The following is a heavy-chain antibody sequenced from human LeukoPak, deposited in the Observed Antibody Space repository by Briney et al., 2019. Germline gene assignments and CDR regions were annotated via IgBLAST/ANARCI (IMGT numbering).Heavy chain of an antibody. CDR2: IYYSGST. D-gene: IGHD1-14*01. CDR1: GGSISIYY. Sequence: PSETLSLTCTVSGGSISIYYWSWIRQPPGKGLEWIGYIYYSGSTNYNPSLKSRVTISVDTSKNQFSLKLSSVTAADTAVYYCARERNTLDYWGQGTLVTVSS. V-gene: IGHV4-59*12. J-gene: IGHJ4*02. CDR3: ARERNTLDY.